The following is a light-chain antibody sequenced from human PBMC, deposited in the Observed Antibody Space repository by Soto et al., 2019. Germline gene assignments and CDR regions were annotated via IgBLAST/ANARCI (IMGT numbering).Light chain of an antibody. CDR3: QQYNTWLWT. J-gene: IGKJ1*01. CDR2: GAS. V-gene: IGKV3-15*01. Sequence: EVVMTQSPATLSVSPGERATLSCRASQSVNANLAWYQQKPGQAPRLLIHGASNRATGIPARFSGSGVGTEFILTIRSLQSEDFSVYYCQQYNTWLWTFGQGTKVEI. CDR1: QSVNAN.